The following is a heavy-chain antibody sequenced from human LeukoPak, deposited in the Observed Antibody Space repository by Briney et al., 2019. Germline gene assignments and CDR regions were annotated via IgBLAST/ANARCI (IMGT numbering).Heavy chain of an antibody. Sequence: PGRSLRLSCAASGFTFSSYAMHWVRQAPGKGLEWVAVIWYDGSNQYYADSVKGRFTISRDNSKNTVYLQMNSLRADDTAVYYCAANFDFWGQGTLVTVSS. CDR2: IWYDGSNQ. CDR1: GFTFSSYA. D-gene: IGHD2-15*01. V-gene: IGHV3-33*08. CDR3: AANFDF. J-gene: IGHJ4*02.